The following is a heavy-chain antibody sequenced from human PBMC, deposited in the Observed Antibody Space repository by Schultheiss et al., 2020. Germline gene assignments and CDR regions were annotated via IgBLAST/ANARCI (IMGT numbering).Heavy chain of an antibody. CDR1: GGSISSGGYY. V-gene: IGHV4-61*08. CDR2: IYYSGST. J-gene: IGHJ4*02. Sequence: SETLSLTCTVSGGSISSGGYYWSWIRQHPGKGLEWIGYIYYSGSTNYNPSLKSRVTISVDTSKNQFSLKLSSVTAADTAAYYCARGGTTVVDYFDYWCQGTLLIVA. CDR3: ARGGTTVVDYFDY. D-gene: IGHD4-23*01.